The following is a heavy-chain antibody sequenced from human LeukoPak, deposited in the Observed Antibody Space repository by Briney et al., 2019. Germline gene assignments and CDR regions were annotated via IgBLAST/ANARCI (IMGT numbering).Heavy chain of an antibody. J-gene: IGHJ4*02. CDR1: GGSISSYY. V-gene: IGHV4-59*01. CDR3: ARFFIGGYCSSTSCYGLFDY. D-gene: IGHD2-2*01. CDR2: IYYSGST. Sequence: PSETLSLTCTVSGGSISSYYWSWIRQPPGKGLEWIGYIYYSGSTNYNPSLKGRVTISVDTSKNQFSLKLSSVTAADTAVYYCARFFIGGYCSSTSCYGLFDYWGQGTLVTVSS.